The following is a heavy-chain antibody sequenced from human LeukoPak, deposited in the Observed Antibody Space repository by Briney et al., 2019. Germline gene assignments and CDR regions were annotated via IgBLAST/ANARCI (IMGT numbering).Heavy chain of an antibody. D-gene: IGHD2-2*01. CDR2: ISGSGGST. Sequence: PGGSLRLSCAASGFTFSSYGTSWVRQAPGKGLEWVAGISGSGGSTNYADSVKGRFTISRDNPKNTLYLQTNSLRAEDTAVYYCAREEGPYVVSSTYFDYWGQGTLVTVSS. CDR3: AREEGPYVVSSTYFDY. CDR1: GFTFSSYG. J-gene: IGHJ4*02. V-gene: IGHV3-23*01.